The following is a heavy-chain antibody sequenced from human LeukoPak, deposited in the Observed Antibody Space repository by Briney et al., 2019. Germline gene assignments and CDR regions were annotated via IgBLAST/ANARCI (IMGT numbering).Heavy chain of an antibody. D-gene: IGHD2-2*01. CDR3: ARGGGDFGNVVPAADY. CDR2: ISAYNGNT. CDR1: GYTFTSYG. V-gene: IGHV1-18*01. J-gene: IGHJ4*02. Sequence: GASVKVSCKASGYTFTSYGISWVRQAPGQGLEWMGWISAYNGNTNYAQKLQDRVTMTTDTFTSTAYMELRSLRSDDTAVYYCARGGGDFGNVVPAADYWGQGTLVTVSS.